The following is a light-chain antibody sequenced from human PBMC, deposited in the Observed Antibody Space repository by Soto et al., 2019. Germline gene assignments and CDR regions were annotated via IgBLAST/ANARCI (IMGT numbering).Light chain of an antibody. Sequence: DIQMTQSPSSLSASVGDRVTITCRASQSVRSHLNWFQQKPGKAPDLLIYGASTLQFGVPSRFSGSGSGTDFILTISNLQPEDFAIYYCQQSFRTPRPFGQGTKVDIX. J-gene: IGKJ1*01. CDR2: GAS. V-gene: IGKV1-39*01. CDR1: QSVRSH. CDR3: QQSFRTPRP.